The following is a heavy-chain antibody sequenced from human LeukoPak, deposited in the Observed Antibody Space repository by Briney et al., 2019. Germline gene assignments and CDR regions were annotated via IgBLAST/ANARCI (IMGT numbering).Heavy chain of an antibody. Sequence: PGGSLRLSCAGPGFTFSNAWMSWVRPAPGKGLGWVGRIKSKTDGGTTDHAAPVKGRFTISRDDSKNTLYLQMNSLKTEDTAVYYCTTDVLYSSGWWGFDYWGQGTLVTVSS. CDR1: GFTFSNAW. CDR3: TTDVLYSSGWWGFDY. V-gene: IGHV3-15*01. J-gene: IGHJ4*02. CDR2: IKSKTDGGTT. D-gene: IGHD6-19*01.